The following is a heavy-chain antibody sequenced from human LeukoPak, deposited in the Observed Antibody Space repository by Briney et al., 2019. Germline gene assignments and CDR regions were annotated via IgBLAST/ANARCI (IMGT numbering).Heavy chain of an antibody. CDR3: CYHY. V-gene: IGHV3-30*03. J-gene: IGHJ4*02. D-gene: IGHD5-18*01. CDR1: GFTFSSYG. Sequence: PGRSLRLSCAASGFTFSSYGMHWVRQAPRKGLEWVAVISYDGSNKYYADSVKGRFTISRDNSKNTLYLQMNSLRAEDTAVYYCCYHYWGQGTLVTVSS. CDR2: ISYDGSNK.